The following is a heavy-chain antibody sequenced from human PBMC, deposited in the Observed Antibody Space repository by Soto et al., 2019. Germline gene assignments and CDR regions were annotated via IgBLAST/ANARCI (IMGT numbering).Heavy chain of an antibody. J-gene: IGHJ5*02. CDR2: ISRDGSAI. CDR3: ARDDCPHAVCPWGVFDP. V-gene: IGHV3-21*02. Sequence: EVQLVESGGGLVKPGGSLRLSCAASGSTFSGYSINWVRQAPGKGLEWVSLISRDGSAISYADSVKGRFTISRDKAKNSVDQPMNNLRVEDTAIYYCARDDCPHAVCPWGVFDPWGQGTLVTVSS. CDR1: GSTFSGYS. D-gene: IGHD2-8*01.